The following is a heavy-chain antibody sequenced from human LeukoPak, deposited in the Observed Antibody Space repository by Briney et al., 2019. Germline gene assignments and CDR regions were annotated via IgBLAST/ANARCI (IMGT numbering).Heavy chain of an antibody. CDR1: GFTFSSYG. CDR3: ARDTIPDY. D-gene: IGHD2-2*01. CDR2: IKQDGSDK. J-gene: IGHJ4*02. V-gene: IGHV3-7*01. Sequence: PGGPLRLSCAASGFTFSSYGMHWVRQAPGKGLEWVANIKQDGSDKHYVDSVKGRFTISRDNAKNSLYLQVNGLRAEDTAVYYCARDTIPDYWGQGTLVTVSS.